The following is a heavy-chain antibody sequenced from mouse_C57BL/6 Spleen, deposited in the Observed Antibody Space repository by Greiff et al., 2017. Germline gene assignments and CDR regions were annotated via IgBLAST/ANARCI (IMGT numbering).Heavy chain of an antibody. D-gene: IGHD2-4*01. V-gene: IGHV1-4*01. CDR1: GYTFTSYT. CDR3: ARDYDYDEGFAY. CDR2: INPSSGYT. J-gene: IGHJ3*01. Sequence: VQLQQSGAELARPGASVKMSCKASGYTFTSYTMHWVKQRPGQGLEWIGYINPSSGYTKYNQKFKDKATLTADKSSSTAYMQLSSLTSEDSAVYYCARDYDYDEGFAYWGQGTLVTVSA.